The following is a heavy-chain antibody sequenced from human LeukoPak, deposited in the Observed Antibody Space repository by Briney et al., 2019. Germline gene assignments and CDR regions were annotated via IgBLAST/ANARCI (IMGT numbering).Heavy chain of an antibody. J-gene: IGHJ4*02. V-gene: IGHV3-23*01. D-gene: IGHD6-6*01. CDR1: GSTFSSYA. CDR3: AKSSSSSLLGY. CDR2: ISGSGGST. Sequence: GGSLRLSCAASGSTFSSYAMSWVRQAPGKGLEWVSAISGSGGSTYYADSVKGRFTISRDNSKNTLYLQMNSLRAEDTAVYYCAKSSSSSLLGYWGQGTLVTVSS.